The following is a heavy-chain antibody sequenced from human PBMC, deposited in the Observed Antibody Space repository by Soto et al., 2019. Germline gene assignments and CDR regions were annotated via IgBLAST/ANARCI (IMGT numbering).Heavy chain of an antibody. J-gene: IGHJ4*02. CDR3: ARDGNRIAAAGIFDY. V-gene: IGHV4-4*07. CDR1: GGSISSYY. CDR2: IYTSGST. D-gene: IGHD6-13*01. Sequence: PAEPLSLTCPVSGGSISSYYWSWIGQPAGKGLEWIGRIYTSGSTNYTPSLKSRVTMSVDTSKNQFSLKLSPVTAADTAVYYCARDGNRIAAAGIFDYWGQGTLVTVS.